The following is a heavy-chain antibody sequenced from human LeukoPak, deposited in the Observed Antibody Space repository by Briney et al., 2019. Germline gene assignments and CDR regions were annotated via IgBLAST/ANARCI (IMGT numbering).Heavy chain of an antibody. CDR2: ISYDGTYT. CDR1: GLTFSNYA. J-gene: IGHJ4*02. D-gene: IGHD3-10*01. V-gene: IGHV3-30*04. CDR3: ARHMVRGVIRAGTFDY. Sequence: GGSLRLSCAASGLTFSNYAIHWIRQAPGKGLDWVAVISYDGTYTYYADSVKGRFTVSRDGSQDTVFLQMNSLRPEDTAVYYCARHMVRGVIRAGTFDYWGQGTLVTVSS.